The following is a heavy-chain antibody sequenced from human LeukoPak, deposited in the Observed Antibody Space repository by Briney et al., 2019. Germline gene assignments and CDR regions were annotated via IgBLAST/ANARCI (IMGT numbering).Heavy chain of an antibody. CDR1: GGSISSGSYY. CDR2: IYTSGST. Sequence: PSETLSLTCTVSGGSISSGSYYWSWIRQPAGKGLEWIGRIYTSGSTNYNPSLKSRVTISVDTSKNQFSLKLSSVTAADTAVYYCARRRRRDYDSGGYYYDGEDAFDIWGQGTMVTVSS. D-gene: IGHD3-22*01. J-gene: IGHJ3*02. V-gene: IGHV4-61*02. CDR3: ARRRRRDYDSGGYYYDGEDAFDI.